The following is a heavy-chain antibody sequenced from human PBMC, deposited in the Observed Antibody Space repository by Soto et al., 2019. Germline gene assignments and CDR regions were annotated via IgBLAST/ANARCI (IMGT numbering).Heavy chain of an antibody. V-gene: IGHV3-23*01. D-gene: IGHD6-19*01. CDR1: GFTFSTYA. CDR2: ISGSGGST. J-gene: IGHJ6*02. CDR3: AKGRAPSGWYPPYYYGMDV. Sequence: EVQLLESGGGLVQPGGSLRLSCAASGFTFSTYAMSWVRQAPGKGLEWVSSISGSGGSTLYGDSVKGRITISRDNSKNTPYLQMNSLKAEDTAVYYCAKGRAPSGWYPPYYYGMDVWGLGTTVTVSS.